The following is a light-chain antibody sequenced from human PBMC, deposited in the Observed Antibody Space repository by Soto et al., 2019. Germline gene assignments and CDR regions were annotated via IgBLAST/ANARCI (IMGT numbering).Light chain of an antibody. CDR1: SSNIGNNY. J-gene: IGLJ1*01. Sequence: QSVLTQPPSVSAAPGQRVTISCSGSSSNIGNNYVSWYQQLPGTAPKLLIYENNKRPSGIPDRFSGSKSGTSATLGITGLQAGDEGDYYCGTWDSSLSAYVFGPGTKLTVL. CDR2: ENN. V-gene: IGLV1-51*02. CDR3: GTWDSSLSAYV.